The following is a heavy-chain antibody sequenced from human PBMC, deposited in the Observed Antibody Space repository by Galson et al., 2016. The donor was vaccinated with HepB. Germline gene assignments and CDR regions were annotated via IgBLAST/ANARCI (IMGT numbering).Heavy chain of an antibody. CDR1: GGFISSVNYY. J-gene: IGHJ5*01. CDR2: IFYSGTT. Sequence: TLSLTCTVSGGFISSVNYYWSWIRQHPGKGLEWIGYIFYSGTTHYNPSLKSRVTISMDTSKNHFSLKLNSMTAADTAVYYCARTTGDCGGDCSWFDPWGQGTLVTVSS. D-gene: IGHD2-21*02. CDR3: ARTTGDCGGDCSWFDP. V-gene: IGHV4-31*03.